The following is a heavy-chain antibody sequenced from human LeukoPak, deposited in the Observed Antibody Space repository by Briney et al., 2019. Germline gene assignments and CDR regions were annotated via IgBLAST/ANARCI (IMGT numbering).Heavy chain of an antibody. CDR1: GYTFTGYY. V-gene: IGHV1-2*02. Sequence: GESLKISCKASGYTFTGYYMHWVRQAPGQGLEWMGWINPNSGGTNYAQKFQSRVTMTRGTAISTAYMELSRLRSDDTAVYYCARAIFPDFWSGYGWFDPWGQGTLVTVSS. CDR3: ARAIFPDFWSGYGWFDP. CDR2: INPNSGGT. D-gene: IGHD3-3*01. J-gene: IGHJ5*02.